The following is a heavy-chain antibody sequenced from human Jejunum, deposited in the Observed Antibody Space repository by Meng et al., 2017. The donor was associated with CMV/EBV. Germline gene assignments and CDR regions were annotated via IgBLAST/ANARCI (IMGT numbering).Heavy chain of an antibody. CDR2: FYYTGST. J-gene: IGHJ4*02. V-gene: IGHV4-39*07. Sequence: CIVSGGPVSSVGDSWGWIRQPPGKGLEWIGSFYYTGSTYYNPSLKSRVTISRRTSDNLFSLTLNSVTVADTAVYFCARDRGWGTGFDYWGPGILVTVSS. CDR3: ARDRGWGTGFDY. CDR1: GGPVSSVGDS. D-gene: IGHD1-1*01.